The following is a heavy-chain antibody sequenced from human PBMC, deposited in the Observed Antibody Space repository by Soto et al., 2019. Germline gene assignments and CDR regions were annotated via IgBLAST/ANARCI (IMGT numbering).Heavy chain of an antibody. Sequence: EVQLLESGGGLVQPGGSLRLSCAASGVTFSTYAMSWVRQAPGKGLEWVSAISRSGGSTYYADSVKGRFTVSRDNPENMLYLQMNSLRAEDTAVYFCAKGSASTYYLVSWGQGTLVTVSS. CDR3: AKGSASTYYLVS. CDR1: GVTFSTYA. D-gene: IGHD6-19*01. CDR2: ISRSGGST. J-gene: IGHJ4*02. V-gene: IGHV3-23*01.